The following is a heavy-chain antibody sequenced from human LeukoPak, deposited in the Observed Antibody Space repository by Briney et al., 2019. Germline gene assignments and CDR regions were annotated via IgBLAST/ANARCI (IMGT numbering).Heavy chain of an antibody. V-gene: IGHV1-2*02. D-gene: IGHD3-10*01. Sequence: ASVKVSCKASGYTFTDYYMHWVRQAPGQGLEWMGWINPNSGGTNFAQKFQGRVAMTRDTSISTAYLELGSLRSDDTAVYYCARPVGDITMVRGVTSPFDYWGQGTLVTVSS. J-gene: IGHJ4*02. CDR1: GYTFTDYY. CDR3: ARPVGDITMVRGVTSPFDY. CDR2: INPNSGGT.